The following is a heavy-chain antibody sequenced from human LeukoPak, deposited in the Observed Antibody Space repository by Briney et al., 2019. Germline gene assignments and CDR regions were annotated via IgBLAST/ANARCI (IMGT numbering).Heavy chain of an antibody. Sequence: GGSLRLSCAASGFTFSSYSMNWVRQAPGKGLEWVSSISSSSSYIYYADSVKGRFTISRDNAKNSLYLQMNSLRAEDTAVYYCASLPRYCSSTSCPGDAFDIWGQGTMVTVSS. J-gene: IGHJ3*02. CDR1: GFTFSSYS. D-gene: IGHD2-2*01. CDR3: ASLPRYCSSTSCPGDAFDI. V-gene: IGHV3-21*01. CDR2: ISSSSSYI.